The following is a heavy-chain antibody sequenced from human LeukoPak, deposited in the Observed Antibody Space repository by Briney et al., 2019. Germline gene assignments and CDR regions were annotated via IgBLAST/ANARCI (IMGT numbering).Heavy chain of an antibody. D-gene: IGHD1-26*01. V-gene: IGHV3-11*01. Sequence: GGSLCLTCVASGCTFSAYYMNWVRQAPGKGLEWVSDLSGSGDSKFYADSVKGRFTVSRDNARKSLYLLVNSLRAEDTAIYYCARRAYYNHYFDVWGKGTTVTVS. CDR3: ARRAYYNHYFDV. J-gene: IGHJ6*03. CDR1: GCTFSAYY. CDR2: LSGSGDSK.